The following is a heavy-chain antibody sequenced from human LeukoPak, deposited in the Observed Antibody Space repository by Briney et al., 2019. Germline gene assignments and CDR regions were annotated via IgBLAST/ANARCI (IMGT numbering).Heavy chain of an antibody. J-gene: IGHJ3*02. CDR3: ARGGALDI. CDR2: ISNGGNT. Sequence: PGGSLRLSXAASGFTVSDNYMTWVRQAPGKGLEWVSLISNGGNTYYEDSVKGRFTISRDISQNMLYLQMNSLRAEDTAVYYCARGGALDIWGQGTMVIVS. D-gene: IGHD4/OR15-4a*01. V-gene: IGHV3-53*01. CDR1: GFTVSDNY.